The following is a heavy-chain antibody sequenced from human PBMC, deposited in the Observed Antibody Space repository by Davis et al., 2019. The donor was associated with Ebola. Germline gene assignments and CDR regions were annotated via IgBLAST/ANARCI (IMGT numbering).Heavy chain of an antibody. CDR3: ARDLYYYDSSGYYTRFDY. Sequence: PGGSLRLSCAGSGFLSDDHGMSWVRQAPGKGLEWISSINWNGGSTEYAESVRGRFTISRDNAKNTLYLQMNSLRADDTAVYYCARDLYYYDSSGYYTRFDYWGQGTLVTVSS. CDR1: GFLSDDHG. CDR2: INWNGGST. D-gene: IGHD3-22*01. J-gene: IGHJ4*02. V-gene: IGHV3-20*04.